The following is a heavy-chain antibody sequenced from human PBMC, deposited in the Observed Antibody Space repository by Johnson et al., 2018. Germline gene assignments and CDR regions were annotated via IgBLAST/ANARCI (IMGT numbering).Heavy chain of an antibody. V-gene: IGHV3-23*04. CDR1: GFTFSSYA. J-gene: IGHJ1*01. CDR3: AKGGVMGWEYYGPFQY. Sequence: EVQLVESGGGLVQPGGSLRLSCAASGFTFSSYAMSWVRQAPGKGLEWVSAISGSGGSTYYADSVKGRFTISRDNSKNTLYRQMNSGRAEETAGYYWAKGGVMGWEYYGPFQYWGPGTLVTVSS. D-gene: IGHD2/OR15-2a*01. CDR2: ISGSGGST.